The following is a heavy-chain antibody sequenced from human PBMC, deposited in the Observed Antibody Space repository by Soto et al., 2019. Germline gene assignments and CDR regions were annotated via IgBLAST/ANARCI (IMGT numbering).Heavy chain of an antibody. CDR2: IDPSDSYT. V-gene: IGHV5-10-1*01. CDR1: GYSFTSYW. CDR3: ARSCSGGSCYSGGWEAYYYYGMDV. D-gene: IGHD2-15*01. Sequence: GESLKISCKGSGYSFTSYWISWVRQMPGKGLEWMGRIDPSDSYTNYSPSFQGHVTISADKSISTAYLQWSSLKASDTAMYYCARSCSGGSCYSGGWEAYYYYGMDVWGQGTTVTAP. J-gene: IGHJ6*02.